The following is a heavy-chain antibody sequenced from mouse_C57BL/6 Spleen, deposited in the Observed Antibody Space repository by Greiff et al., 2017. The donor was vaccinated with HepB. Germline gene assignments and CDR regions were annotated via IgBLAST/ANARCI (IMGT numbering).Heavy chain of an antibody. CDR1: GFTFSDYG. Sequence: EVHLVESGGGLVKPGGSLKLSCAASGFTFSDYGMHWVRQAPEKGLEWVAYISSGSSTIDYADTVEGRFTISRDNAKNTLFLQMTSLRSEDTAMYYCARLRGVTTPDYWGQGTTLTVSS. D-gene: IGHD2-2*01. J-gene: IGHJ2*01. CDR2: ISSGSSTI. CDR3: ARLRGVTTPDY. V-gene: IGHV5-17*01.